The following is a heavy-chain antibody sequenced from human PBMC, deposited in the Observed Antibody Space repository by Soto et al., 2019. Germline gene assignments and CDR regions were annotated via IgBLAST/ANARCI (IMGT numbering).Heavy chain of an antibody. Sequence: GGSLRLSCAASGFTFSSYDMLWVRQATGKGLEWVSAIGTAGDTYYPGSVKGRFTISRENAKNSLYLQMNSLRAEDTAVYYCARAPIVRVTTSGDAFDIWGQGTMVTVSS. V-gene: IGHV3-13*01. J-gene: IGHJ3*02. D-gene: IGHD4-4*01. CDR1: GFTFSSYD. CDR3: ARAPIVRVTTSGDAFDI. CDR2: IGTAGDT.